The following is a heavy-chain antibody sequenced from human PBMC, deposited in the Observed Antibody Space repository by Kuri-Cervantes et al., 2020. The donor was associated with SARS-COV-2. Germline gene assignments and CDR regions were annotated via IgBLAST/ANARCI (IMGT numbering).Heavy chain of an antibody. J-gene: IGHJ4*02. Sequence: GGSLRLSCAASGFTFSSYGMHWVRQAPGKGLEWVAVISYDGSNKYYADSVKGRFTISRDNSKNTLYLQMNSLRAEDTAVYYCAKDRGGFFDYWGQGTLVTVSS. CDR3: AKDRGGFFDY. V-gene: IGHV3-30*18. CDR2: ISYDGSNK. CDR1: GFTFSSYG. D-gene: IGHD3-10*01.